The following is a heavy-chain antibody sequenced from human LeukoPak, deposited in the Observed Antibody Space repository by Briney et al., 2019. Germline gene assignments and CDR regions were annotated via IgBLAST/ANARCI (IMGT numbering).Heavy chain of an antibody. CDR1: GYSINNYW. V-gene: IGHV5-51*01. J-gene: IGHJ5*02. CDR3: ARQEYCSGGSCYTWFDP. Sequence: PGESLKISCKGSGYSINNYWIGWVRQMPGKGLEWMEIIYPADSDIRYSPSFQGQVTISADKSISTAYLQWSSLKASDTAMYYCARQEYCSGGSCYTWFDPWGQGTLVTVSS. D-gene: IGHD2-15*01. CDR2: IYPADSDI.